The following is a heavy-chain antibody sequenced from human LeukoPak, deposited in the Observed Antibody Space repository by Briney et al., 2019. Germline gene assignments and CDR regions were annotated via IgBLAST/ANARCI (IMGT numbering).Heavy chain of an antibody. J-gene: IGHJ4*02. CDR3: ASQMYSSGWYPFDY. V-gene: IGHV4-59*01. Sequence: PSETLSLTCTVSGGSISSYYWSWIRQPPGKGLEWIGYIYYSGSTNYNPSLKSRVTISVDTSKSQFSLKLSSVTAADTAVYYCASQMYSSGWYPFDYWGQGTLVIVSS. CDR1: GGSISSYY. D-gene: IGHD6-19*01. CDR2: IYYSGST.